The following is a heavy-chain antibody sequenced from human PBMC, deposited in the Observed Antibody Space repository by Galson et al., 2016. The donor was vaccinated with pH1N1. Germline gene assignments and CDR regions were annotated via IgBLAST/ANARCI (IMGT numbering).Heavy chain of an antibody. CDR3: AKERNGWFPDD. V-gene: IGHV3-30*18. Sequence: SLRLSCAASGFTFSSYGMHWVRQAPGKGLECLAFISYDGSRKYYADSVKGRFTISRDNSKNTLYLQMNTLRVEDTAVYYCAKERNGWFPDDWGQGTLVTVSS. CDR1: GFTFSSYG. CDR2: ISYDGSRK. J-gene: IGHJ4*02. D-gene: IGHD2-15*01.